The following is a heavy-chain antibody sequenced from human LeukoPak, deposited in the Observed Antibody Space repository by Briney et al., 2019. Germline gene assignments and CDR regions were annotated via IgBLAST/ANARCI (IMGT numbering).Heavy chain of an antibody. J-gene: IGHJ4*02. D-gene: IGHD5-24*01. CDR1: GGSIGSYY. V-gene: IGHV4-59*08. Sequence: SETLSLTCNVSGGSIGSYYWSWIRQPPGKGLEWIGYIYYSRSTNHNPSLKSRVTISVDTSKNQFSLRLSSVTAADTAVYYCARRDGYNLDYWGQGTLVTVSS. CDR3: ARRDGYNLDY. CDR2: IYYSRST.